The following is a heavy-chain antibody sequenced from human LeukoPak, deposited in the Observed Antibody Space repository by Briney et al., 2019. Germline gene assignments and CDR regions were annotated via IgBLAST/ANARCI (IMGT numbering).Heavy chain of an antibody. D-gene: IGHD6-13*01. Sequence: SETLSLTCAVYGGSFSGYYWSWIRQPPGKGLEWIGEINHSGSTNYNPSLKSRVTISVDTSKNQFSLKLSSVTAAVTAVYYCARGRAAAGQRWFDPWGQGTLVTVSS. J-gene: IGHJ5*02. CDR2: INHSGST. V-gene: IGHV4-34*01. CDR1: GGSFSGYY. CDR3: ARGRAAAGQRWFDP.